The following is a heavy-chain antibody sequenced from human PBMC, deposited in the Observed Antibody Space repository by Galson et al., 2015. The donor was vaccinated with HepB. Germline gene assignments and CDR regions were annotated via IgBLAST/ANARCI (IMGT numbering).Heavy chain of an antibody. V-gene: IGHV3-7*03. CDR2: IKQDGSEK. CDR3: ARRPPSYDFWSGYWGLYYYYGMDV. J-gene: IGHJ6*02. CDR1: GFTFSSYW. Sequence: SLRLSCAASGFTFSSYWMSWVRQAPGKGLEWVANIKQDGSEKYYVDSVKGRFTISRDNAKNSLYLQMNSLRAEDTAVYYCARRPPSYDFWSGYWGLYYYYGMDVWGQGTTVTVSS. D-gene: IGHD3-3*01.